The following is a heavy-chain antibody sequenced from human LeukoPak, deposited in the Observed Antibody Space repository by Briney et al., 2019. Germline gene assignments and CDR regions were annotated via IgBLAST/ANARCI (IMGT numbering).Heavy chain of an antibody. V-gene: IGHV3-7*01. CDR3: ARYYYDSSGYYPYYFDY. CDR1: GFTFSSYW. Sequence: GGSLGLSCAASGFTFSSYWMSWVRQAPGKGLEWVANIKQDGSEKYYVDSVKGRFTISRDNAKNSLYLQMNSLRAEDTAVYYCARYYYDSSGYYPYYFDYWGQGTLVTVSS. J-gene: IGHJ4*02. CDR2: IKQDGSEK. D-gene: IGHD3-22*01.